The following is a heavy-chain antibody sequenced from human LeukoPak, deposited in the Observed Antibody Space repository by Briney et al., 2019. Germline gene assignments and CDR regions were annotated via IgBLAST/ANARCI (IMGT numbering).Heavy chain of an antibody. J-gene: IGHJ4*02. V-gene: IGHV3-64*01. CDR2: IRGDGNRT. D-gene: IGHD6-13*01. CDR1: GFIFSNYV. CDR3: AREPAVGTADF. Sequence: GSPRLSCAASGFIFSNYVMHWVRQAPGKGLESVSAIRGDGNRTHYTNFVKGRFTISRDNSKSTLFLQMGDLRPEDTGIYYCAREPAVGTADFWGQGTLLSPSS.